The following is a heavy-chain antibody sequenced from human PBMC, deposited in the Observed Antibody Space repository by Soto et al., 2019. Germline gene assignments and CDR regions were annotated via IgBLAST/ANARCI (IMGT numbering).Heavy chain of an antibody. Sequence: PSETLSLTRTFSGGFISRSSYYWGWIRQPPGKGLEWIGSIYYSGSTYYNPSLKSRVTISVDTSKNHFSLELRSVTAADTAVYYCARHLGYCSGGNCTTIGWFDPWGQGTLVTVSS. CDR1: GGFISRSSYY. CDR3: ARHLGYCSGGNCTTIGWFDP. D-gene: IGHD2-15*01. V-gene: IGHV4-39*01. CDR2: IYYSGST. J-gene: IGHJ5*02.